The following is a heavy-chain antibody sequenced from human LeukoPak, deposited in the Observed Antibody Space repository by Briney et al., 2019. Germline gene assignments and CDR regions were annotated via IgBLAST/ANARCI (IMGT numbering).Heavy chain of an antibody. Sequence: SETLSLTCAVSGYSISSGYYWGWIRQPPGKGLEWIGSIYHSGSTYYNPSLKSRVTISVDTSKNQFSLKLSSVTAADTAVYYCARGQRRWPTDRYYYYMDVWGKGTTVTVSS. D-gene: IGHD4-23*01. J-gene: IGHJ6*03. V-gene: IGHV4-38-2*01. CDR3: ARGQRRWPTDRYYYYMDV. CDR1: GYSISSGYY. CDR2: IYHSGST.